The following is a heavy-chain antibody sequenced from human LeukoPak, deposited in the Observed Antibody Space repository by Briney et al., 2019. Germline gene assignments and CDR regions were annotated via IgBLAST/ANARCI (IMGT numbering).Heavy chain of an antibody. V-gene: IGHV4-34*01. J-gene: IGHJ4*02. CDR1: GGSFRGYY. D-gene: IGHD5-18*01. CDR3: ARGRRGYSYGY. Sequence: PSETLSLTCAVYGGSFRGYYWSWIRQPPGKGLEWIGEINHSGSTNYNPSLKSRVTISVDTSKNQFSLKLSSVTAADTDAYYCARGRRGYSYGYWGQGTLVTVSS. CDR2: INHSGST.